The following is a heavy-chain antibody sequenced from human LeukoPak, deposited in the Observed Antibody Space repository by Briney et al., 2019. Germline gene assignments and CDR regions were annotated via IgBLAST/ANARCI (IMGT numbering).Heavy chain of an antibody. CDR1: GGSFSGYY. Sequence: SETLSLTCAVYGGSFSGYYWSWIRQPPGKGLEWIGEINHSGSTNYNPSLKSRVTISVDTSENQFSLKLSSVTAADTAVYYCARVGGVATTEAYYFDYWGQGTLVTVSS. D-gene: IGHD5-12*01. J-gene: IGHJ4*02. CDR3: ARVGGVATTEAYYFDY. V-gene: IGHV4-34*01. CDR2: INHSGST.